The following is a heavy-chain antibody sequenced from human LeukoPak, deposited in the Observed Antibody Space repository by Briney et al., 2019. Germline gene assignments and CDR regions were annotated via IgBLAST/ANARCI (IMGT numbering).Heavy chain of an antibody. CDR1: GFTFTSSA. CDR3: AREGVFGELLFGRAYYFDY. CDR2: IVVGGGNT. J-gene: IGHJ4*02. Sequence: SVKVSCKASGFTFTSSAMQWVRQARGQRLEWIGWIVVGGGNTNYAQKFQERVTITRDMSTSTAYMELSSLRSEDTAVYYCAREGVFGELLFGRAYYFDYWGQGTLVTVSS. V-gene: IGHV1-58*02. D-gene: IGHD3-10*01.